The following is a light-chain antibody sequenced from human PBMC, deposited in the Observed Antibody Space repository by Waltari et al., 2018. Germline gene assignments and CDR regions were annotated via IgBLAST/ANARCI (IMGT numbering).Light chain of an antibody. CDR2: HAS. CDR3: QKYVNLPAT. Sequence: EIVLTQSPSTLSLSPGERATLPCRASQSVGRFLAWYQQKPGQAPRPLIYHASIRATGIPDRFSGSGSGTDFSLTISGLEPEDFEVYYCQKYVNLPATFGQGTKVEIK. J-gene: IGKJ1*01. CDR1: QSVGRF. V-gene: IGKV3-20*01.